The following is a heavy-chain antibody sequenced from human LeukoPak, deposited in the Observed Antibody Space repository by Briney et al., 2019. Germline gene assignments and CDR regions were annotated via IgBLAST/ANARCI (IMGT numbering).Heavy chain of an antibody. CDR3: AREYGDYDAFDI. J-gene: IGHJ3*02. CDR2: ISYDGSNK. CDR1: GFTFSSYA. V-gene: IGHV3-30-3*01. Sequence: GGSLRLSCAASGFTFSSYAMHWVRQAPGKGLEWVAVISYDGSNKYYADSVKGRFTISRDNSKNTLYLQMNSPRAEDTAVYYCAREYGDYDAFDIWGQGTMVTVSS. D-gene: IGHD4-17*01.